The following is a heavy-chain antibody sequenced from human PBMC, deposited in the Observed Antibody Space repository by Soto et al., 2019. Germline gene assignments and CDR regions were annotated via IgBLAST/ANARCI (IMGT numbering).Heavy chain of an antibody. J-gene: IGHJ6*03. CDR2: MSYDGRNE. V-gene: IGHV3-30*18. Sequence: PGGSLRLSCAASGFSFRSYGMHWVRQAPGKGLEWVAVMSYDGRNEYYADSVKGRFTISRDQSKNTLDLQMNSLTAEDTAVYYCAKDRRYCSGTSCYRVYSYYNMDVWGKGTTVTVSS. CDR1: GFSFRSYG. D-gene: IGHD2-2*02. CDR3: AKDRRYCSGTSCYRVYSYYNMDV.